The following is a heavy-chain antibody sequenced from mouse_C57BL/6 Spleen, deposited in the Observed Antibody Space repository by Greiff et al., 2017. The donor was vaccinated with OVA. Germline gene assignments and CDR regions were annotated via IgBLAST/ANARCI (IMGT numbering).Heavy chain of an antibody. V-gene: IGHV1-52*01. CDR1: GYTFTSYW. CDR3: ARGIITTVVATGFDY. CDR2: IDPSDSET. D-gene: IGHD1-1*01. J-gene: IGHJ2*01. Sequence: QVQLQQPGAELVRPGSSVKLSCKASGYTFTSYWMHWVKQRPIQGLEWIGNIDPSDSETHYNQKFKDKATLTVDKSSSTAYMQLSSLTSEDSAVYYCARGIITTVVATGFDYWGQGTTLTVSS.